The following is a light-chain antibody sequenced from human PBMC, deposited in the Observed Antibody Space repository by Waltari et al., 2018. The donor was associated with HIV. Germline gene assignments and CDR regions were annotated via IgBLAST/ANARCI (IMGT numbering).Light chain of an antibody. J-gene: IGKJ1*01. Sequence: ETMMTQSPATLSVSPGERATLSCRASQSVSSNLAWYQQTPGQAPRLLIYGASTRATAIPARVSGSGSGTDFTLTISSLQSEDIAIYYCQQYNNWPQTFGQGTKVEIK. CDR2: GAS. CDR1: QSVSSN. CDR3: QQYNNWPQT. V-gene: IGKV3-15*01.